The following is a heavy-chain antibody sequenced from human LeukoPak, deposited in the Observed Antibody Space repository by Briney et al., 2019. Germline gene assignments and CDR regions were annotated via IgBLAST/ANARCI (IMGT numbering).Heavy chain of an antibody. CDR3: AGDLSGVTGYTYGRGIDY. J-gene: IGHJ4*02. CDR1: GFTFSSYE. D-gene: IGHD5-18*01. Sequence: GGSLRLSCAASGFTFSSYEMNWVRQAPGKGLEWVSYISSSGSTIYYADSVKGRFTISRDNAKTSLYLQMNSLRAEDTAVYYCAGDLSGVTGYTYGRGIDYWGQGTLVTVSS. CDR2: ISSSGSTI. V-gene: IGHV3-48*03.